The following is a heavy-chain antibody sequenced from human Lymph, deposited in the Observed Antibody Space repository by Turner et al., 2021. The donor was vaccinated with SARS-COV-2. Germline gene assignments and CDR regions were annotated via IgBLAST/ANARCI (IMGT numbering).Heavy chain of an antibody. CDR1: GFTFNNAW. D-gene: IGHD6-6*01. CDR3: TTDPGQLVPYFDY. V-gene: IGHV3-15*01. CDR2: IKSKTDGGTT. J-gene: IGHJ4*02. Sequence: EVQLVESGGGLGRRGGSLRLSCAACGFTFNNAWMSWVRQAPGKGLEWVGRIKSKTDGGTTDSAAPVKGRLTTSRDDSKNTLYLQMNSLKTKNTPVYYCTTDPGQLVPYFDYWGQGTLVTVSS.